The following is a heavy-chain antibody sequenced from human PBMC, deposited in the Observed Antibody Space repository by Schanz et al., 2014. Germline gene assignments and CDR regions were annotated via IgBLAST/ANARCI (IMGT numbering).Heavy chain of an antibody. J-gene: IGHJ6*02. CDR3: AKGMGYCSGGTCYDYYYYGLDV. V-gene: IGHV3-21*04. Sequence: EVQLLESGGGLVKPGGSLRLSCAASGFAFSVYGMHWVRQAPGKGLEWVSTISASGGSTYYADSVKGRFTISRDNAKNSLYLQMNSLSADDTAVFYCAKGMGYCSGGTCYDYYYYGLDVWGQGTTVTVSS. D-gene: IGHD2-15*01. CDR2: ISASGGST. CDR1: GFAFSVYG.